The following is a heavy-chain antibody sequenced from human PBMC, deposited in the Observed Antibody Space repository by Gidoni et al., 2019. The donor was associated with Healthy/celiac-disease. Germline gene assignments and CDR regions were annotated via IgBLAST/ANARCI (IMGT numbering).Heavy chain of an antibody. D-gene: IGHD6-6*01. CDR3: TTERSDVPRSYWYFDL. V-gene: IGHV3-15*01. CDR2: IKSKTDGGTT. CDR1: GFTFSNAW. J-gene: IGHJ2*01. Sequence: DVQLVESGGGLVKPGGSLRLSCAPSGFTFSNAWWSWVRPAPGKGLEWVGRIKSKTDGGTTDYAAPVKGRLTISRDDSKNTLYLQMNSLKTEDTAVYYCTTERSDVPRSYWYFDLWGRGTLVTVSS.